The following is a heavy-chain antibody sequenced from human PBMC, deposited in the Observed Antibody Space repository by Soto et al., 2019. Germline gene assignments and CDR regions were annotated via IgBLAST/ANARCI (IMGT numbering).Heavy chain of an antibody. CDR1: GFIFNNYW. J-gene: IGHJ4*02. CDR3: GRGSGPRGRPY. Sequence: GGSLSLSCAASGFIFNNYWMHWVRQAPGKGLVWVARIHGDGITTTYVDSVKGRFTISRDNAKNTVYLQMNSLRAEDTAVYYCGRGSGPRGRPYWGQGILVTVSS. CDR2: IHGDGITT. D-gene: IGHD6-25*01. V-gene: IGHV3-74*01.